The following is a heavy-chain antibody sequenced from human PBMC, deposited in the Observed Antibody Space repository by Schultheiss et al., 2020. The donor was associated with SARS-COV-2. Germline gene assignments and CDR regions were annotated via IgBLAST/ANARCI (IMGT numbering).Heavy chain of an antibody. V-gene: IGHV4-39*07. CDR2: IYYSGSN. CDR1: GFTFSSYA. J-gene: IGHJ4*02. D-gene: IGHD3/OR15-3a*01. CDR3: ARDIRVWTLDY. Sequence: GSLRLSCAASGFTFSSYAMSWVRQAPGKGLEWIGSIYYSGSNYYNPSLKSRVTMSVDTSKNQFSLQLNSVTPEDTAVYYCARDIRVWTLDYWGQGTLVTVSS.